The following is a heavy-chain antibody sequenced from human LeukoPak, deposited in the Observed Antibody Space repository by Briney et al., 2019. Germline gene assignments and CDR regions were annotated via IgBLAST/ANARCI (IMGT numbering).Heavy chain of an antibody. CDR1: GDSVSSNRAA. Sequence: SQTLSLTCAISGDSVSSNRAAWNWIRQSPSRGLEWLGRTYYRSKWYNDYAVSVKSRITIKADTSKKQFSLQLKSVTPEDTAVYYCARDRDNVAGTRGYFDYSGQGTLVTVSS. J-gene: IGHJ4*02. V-gene: IGHV6-1*01. CDR2: TYYRSKWYN. D-gene: IGHD6-19*01. CDR3: ARDRDNVAGTRGYFDY.